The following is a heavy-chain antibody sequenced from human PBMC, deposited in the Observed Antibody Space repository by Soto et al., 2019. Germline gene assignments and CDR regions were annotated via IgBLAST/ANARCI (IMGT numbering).Heavy chain of an antibody. Sequence: DVQLVESGGGLIQPGESLRLSCAAFGLTISGKKYVAWVRQAPGKGLEWVSALYDVDGSFYADSVKGRFTTSSDSSKTTVYLQMNDLRPDDTAVYYCATWHESEHAYDVFGQGTTITVSS. V-gene: IGHV3-53*01. CDR3: ATWHESEHAYDV. CDR2: LYDVDGS. CDR1: GLTISGKKY. J-gene: IGHJ3*01.